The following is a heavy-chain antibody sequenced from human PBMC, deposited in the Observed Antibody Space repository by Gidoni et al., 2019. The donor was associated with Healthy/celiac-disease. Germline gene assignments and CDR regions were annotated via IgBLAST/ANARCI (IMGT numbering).Heavy chain of an antibody. D-gene: IGHD6-6*01. CDR2: IYHSGST. Sequence: QVQLQESGPGLVKPSGPLSLTSAFFGCSISSSNWWSWVRQPPGKGLEWIREIYHSGSTNYNPSLKSRVTISVDKSKNQFSLKLSSVTAADTAVYYCARPIAALNRGAFDIWGQGTMVTVSS. J-gene: IGHJ3*02. CDR3: ARPIAALNRGAFDI. V-gene: IGHV4-4*02. CDR1: GCSISSSNW.